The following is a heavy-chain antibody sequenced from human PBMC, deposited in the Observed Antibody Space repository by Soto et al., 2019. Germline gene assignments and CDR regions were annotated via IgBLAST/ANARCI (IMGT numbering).Heavy chain of an antibody. Sequence: EVQLVESGGGLVQPGGSLRLSCVASGFIFSNCWMYWVRQAPGMGLVWVSHINSDGSYTTYADSVKGRFTISRDNAKNTLYLQMNSLRAEDSGVDYCVRAIGHYGMDVWGRGTTVTVSS. CDR2: INSDGSYT. CDR1: GFIFSNCW. D-gene: IGHD3-22*01. J-gene: IGHJ6*02. CDR3: VRAIGHYGMDV. V-gene: IGHV3-74*01.